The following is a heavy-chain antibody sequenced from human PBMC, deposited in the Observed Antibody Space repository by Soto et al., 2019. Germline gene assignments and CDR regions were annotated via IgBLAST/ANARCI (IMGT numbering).Heavy chain of an antibody. V-gene: IGHV4-59*01. CDR1: GGSISSYY. Sequence: SETLSLTCTVSGGSISSYYWSWIRQPPGKGLEWIGYIYYSGSTNYNPSLKSRVTISVDTSKNQFSLKLSSVTAADTAVYYSARVLLGSNSWFDPRGQGTLVT. D-gene: IGHD2-21*01. CDR3: ARVLLGSNSWFDP. J-gene: IGHJ5*02. CDR2: IYYSGST.